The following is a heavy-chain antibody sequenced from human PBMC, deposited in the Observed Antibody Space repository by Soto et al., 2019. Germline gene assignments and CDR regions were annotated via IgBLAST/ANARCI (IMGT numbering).Heavy chain of an antibody. V-gene: IGHV4-30-4*01. CDR2: IFYSGST. CDR3: ARVVYDYYGMDV. Sequence: QVQLQESGPGLVKPSQTLSLTCTVSGGSITSGDHFWSWIRQPPGKSLEWMGHIFYSGSTSHNPSLKRRVTMSVDTSINQFAQKLSSGTGADTAVDYWARVVYDYYGMDVLGQGTTVTVSS. J-gene: IGHJ6*02. CDR1: GGSITSGDHF.